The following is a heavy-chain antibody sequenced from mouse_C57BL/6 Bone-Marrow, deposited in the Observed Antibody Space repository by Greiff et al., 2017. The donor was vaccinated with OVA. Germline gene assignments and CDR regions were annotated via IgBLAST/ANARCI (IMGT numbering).Heavy chain of an antibody. CDR2: INPNYGTT. CDR3: ARRVDYGAWFAY. CDR1: GYSFTDYN. V-gene: IGHV1-39*01. D-gene: IGHD2-4*01. J-gene: IGHJ3*01. Sequence: LVESGPELVKPGASVTLSCKASGYSFTDYNMNWVKQSHGNSLEWIGVINPNYGTTSYNQKFKGKATLTVDQSSSTAYMQRNSLTSEDSAVDDCARRVDYGAWFAYWGQGTLVTVSA.